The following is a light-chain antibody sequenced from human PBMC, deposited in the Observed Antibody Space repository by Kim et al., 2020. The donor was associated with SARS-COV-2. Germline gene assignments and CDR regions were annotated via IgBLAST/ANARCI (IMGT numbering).Light chain of an antibody. Sequence: EIVLTQSPGTLSLSPGERATLSCRASQSVYSNYLAWYLQKPGQAPRLLIYGASSWATGIPDRFSGSGSGTDFTLTINRLQPDDFAVYYCQQYGSSWTFGQGTKVDIK. V-gene: IGKV3-20*01. J-gene: IGKJ1*01. CDR2: GAS. CDR3: QQYGSSWT. CDR1: QSVYSNY.